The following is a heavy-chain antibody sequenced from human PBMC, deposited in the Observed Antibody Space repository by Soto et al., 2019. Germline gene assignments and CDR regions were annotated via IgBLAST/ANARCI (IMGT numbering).Heavy chain of an antibody. CDR3: ARPWYSSSWTLFDY. J-gene: IGHJ4*02. D-gene: IGHD6-13*01. CDR1: GYTFTSYG. CDR2: ISAYNGNT. Sequence: KGPPASVKVSCKASGYTFTSYGISWVRQAPGQGLEWMGWISAYNGNTNYAQKLQGRVTMTTDTSTSTVYMELSSLRSEDTAVYYCARPWYSSSWTLFDYWGQGTLVTVSS. V-gene: IGHV1-18*01.